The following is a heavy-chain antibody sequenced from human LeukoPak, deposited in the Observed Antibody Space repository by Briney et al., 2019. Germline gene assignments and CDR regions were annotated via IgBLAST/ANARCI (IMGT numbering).Heavy chain of an antibody. V-gene: IGHV3-30*18. CDR3: AKDWDIAAAGDSTVDY. CDR1: GFTFSSYG. D-gene: IGHD6-13*01. CDR2: ISYDGSNK. Sequence: GRSLRLSCAASGFTFSSYGMHWVRQAPGKGLEWVAVISYDGSNKYYADSVKGRFTISRDNSKNTLYLQMNSLRAEDTAVYYCAKDWDIAAAGDSTVDYWGQGTLVTVSS. J-gene: IGHJ4*02.